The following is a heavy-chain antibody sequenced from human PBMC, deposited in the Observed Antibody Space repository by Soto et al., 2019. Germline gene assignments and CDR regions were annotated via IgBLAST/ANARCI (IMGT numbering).Heavy chain of an antibody. CDR1: GFTFSGSA. D-gene: IGHD1-26*01. J-gene: IGHJ4*02. CDR2: IRSKANSYAT. V-gene: IGHV3-73*01. CDR3: TRLVGATSLFDY. Sequence: GGSLRLSCAASGFTFSGSAMHWVRQASGKGLEWVGRIRSKANSYATAYAASVKGRFTISRDDSKNTAYLQMNSLKTEDTAVYYCTRLVGATSLFDYWGQGTLVTVSS.